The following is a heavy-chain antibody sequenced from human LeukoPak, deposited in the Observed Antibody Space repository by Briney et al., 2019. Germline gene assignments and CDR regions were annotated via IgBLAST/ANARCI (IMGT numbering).Heavy chain of an antibody. CDR2: IWHDGSAE. Sequence: QPGRSLRLSCAASGFIFRNYGMYWVRQAPGKCLEWVAVIWHDGSAEFYADSVKGRFSISRDDSKNTVYLQMNSLKVEDTALYYCARDSRGGWSGYFDLWGQGIVVTVSS. V-gene: IGHV3-33*07. J-gene: IGHJ4*02. CDR3: ARDSRGGWSGYFDL. CDR1: GFIFRNYG. D-gene: IGHD6-19*01.